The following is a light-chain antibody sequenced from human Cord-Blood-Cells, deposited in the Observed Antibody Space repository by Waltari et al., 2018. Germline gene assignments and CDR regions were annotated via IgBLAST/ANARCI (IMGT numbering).Light chain of an antibody. J-gene: IGKJ3*01. V-gene: IGKV2-30*01. CDR3: MQGTHWPT. Sequence: DVVMTQSPLSLPVTLGQPASISCRSSQSLVYSDGNTYLNWFQQRPGQSPRRLIYKVSNRDSGVPDRFGGSGSGTDFTLKISRVEAEDVGVYYCMQGTHWPTFGPGTKVDIK. CDR2: KVS. CDR1: QSLVYSDGNTY.